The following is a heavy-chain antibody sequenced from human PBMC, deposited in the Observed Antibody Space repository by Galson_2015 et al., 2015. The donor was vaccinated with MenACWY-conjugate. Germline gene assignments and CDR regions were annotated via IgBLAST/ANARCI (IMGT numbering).Heavy chain of an antibody. Sequence: SLRLSCAASGFTFSSSAMSWVRQAPGKGLEWVSGISGSGGSTYYAASVKGRFTSSRDNSKNMLYLQMNSLRAEDTAVYYCAEQQLHTAEYFQHWGQGTLVTVSS. J-gene: IGHJ1*01. CDR3: AEQQLHTAEYFQH. D-gene: IGHD6-13*01. CDR2: ISGSGGST. CDR1: GFTFSSSA. V-gene: IGHV3-23*01.